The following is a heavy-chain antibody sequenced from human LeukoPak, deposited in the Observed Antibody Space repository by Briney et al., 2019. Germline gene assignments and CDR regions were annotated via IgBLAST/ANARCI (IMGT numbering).Heavy chain of an antibody. J-gene: IGHJ4*02. CDR2: IYYSGST. CDR3: ARALGDTAMVINRRYFDY. Sequence: SETLSLTCTVSGGSISSSSYYWGWMRQPPGKGLEWIGSIYYSGSTYYNPSLKSRVTISVDTSKNQFSLKLSSVTAADTAVYYCARALGDTAMVINRRYFDYWGQGTLVTVSS. V-gene: IGHV4-39*07. CDR1: GGSISSSSYY. D-gene: IGHD5-18*01.